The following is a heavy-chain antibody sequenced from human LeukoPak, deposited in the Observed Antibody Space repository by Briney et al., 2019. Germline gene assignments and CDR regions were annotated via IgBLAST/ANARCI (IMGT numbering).Heavy chain of an antibody. D-gene: IGHD3-22*01. V-gene: IGHV4-59*01. CDR3: ARDSSYYDSSGIDY. CDR1: GGSISSYY. Sequence: SETLSLTCTVSGGSISSYYWSWIRQPPGKGLEWIGYIYYSGSTNYNPSLKSRVTISVDTSKNQFSLKLSSVTAADTAVYYCARDSSYYDSSGIDYWGQGTLVTVSS. J-gene: IGHJ4*02. CDR2: IYYSGST.